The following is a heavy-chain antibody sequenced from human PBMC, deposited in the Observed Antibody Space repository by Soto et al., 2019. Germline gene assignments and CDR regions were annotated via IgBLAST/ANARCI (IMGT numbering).Heavy chain of an antibody. J-gene: IGHJ4*02. CDR2: ISSSGDSP. D-gene: IGHD3-22*01. CDR1: GFTFSNYA. CDR3: ANGSGPNHYDIDY. Sequence: GGSLRLSCAASGFTFSNYAMSWVRQAPGKGLEWVSAISSSGDSPYYADSVKGRFTISRDNSKNTLYLQMNSLRVEDTAVYYCANGSGPNHYDIDYWGQGTLVTVSS. V-gene: IGHV3-23*01.